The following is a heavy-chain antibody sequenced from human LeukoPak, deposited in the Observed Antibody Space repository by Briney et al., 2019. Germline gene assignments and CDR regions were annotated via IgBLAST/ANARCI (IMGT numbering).Heavy chain of an antibody. V-gene: IGHV4-59*06. Sequence: SETLSLTCTVSGGSINSYYWSWIRQPPGKGLEWIGYIYYSGSTYHNPSLKSRVTISIDASKNQFSLKLSSVTAADTAIYYCARNLYNNSYYDAFDIWGQGTMVTVSS. CDR1: GGSINSYY. J-gene: IGHJ3*02. D-gene: IGHD3-10*01. CDR2: IYYSGST. CDR3: ARNLYNNSYYDAFDI.